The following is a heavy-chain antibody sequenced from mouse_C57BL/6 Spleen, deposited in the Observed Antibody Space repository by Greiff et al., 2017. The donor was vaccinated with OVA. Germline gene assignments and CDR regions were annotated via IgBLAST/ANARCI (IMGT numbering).Heavy chain of an antibody. CDR3: ARDYGTPMDY. CDR2: IYPGDGDT. D-gene: IGHD1-1*01. Sequence: VQLVESGPELVKPGASVKISCKASGYAFSSSWMNWVKQRPGKGLEWIGRIYPGDGDTNYNGKFKGKATLTADKSSSTAYMQLSSLTSEDSAVYFCARDYGTPMDYWGQGTSVTVSS. CDR1: GYAFSSSW. J-gene: IGHJ4*01. V-gene: IGHV1-82*01.